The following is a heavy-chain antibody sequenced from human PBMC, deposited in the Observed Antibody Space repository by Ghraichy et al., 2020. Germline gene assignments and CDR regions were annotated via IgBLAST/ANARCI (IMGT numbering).Heavy chain of an antibody. Sequence: GASLRLSCAASGFTFSRYWMSWVRQVPGKGLEWVAIIKEDGSEKYYVDSVKGRFASSRDNAKYSLFLEMNSLRAEDTAIYYCTRAGRPADYWGQGTLVTVSS. CDR2: IKEDGSEK. CDR1: GFTFSRYW. V-gene: IGHV3-7*01. CDR3: TRAGRPADY. D-gene: IGHD6-25*01. J-gene: IGHJ4*02.